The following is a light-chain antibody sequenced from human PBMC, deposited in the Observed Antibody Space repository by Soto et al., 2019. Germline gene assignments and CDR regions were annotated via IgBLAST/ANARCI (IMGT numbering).Light chain of an antibody. J-gene: IGKJ1*01. Sequence: EIVLTQSPGTLSLFPGERATLSCRASQSVSSSYLAWYQQKPGQAPRLLIYGASSRATGIPDRFSGSGSGTDFPLTISRQEPEDFAVYYCQQYGSSPVTFGQGTKVEIK. CDR2: GAS. V-gene: IGKV3-20*01. CDR1: QSVSSSY. CDR3: QQYGSSPVT.